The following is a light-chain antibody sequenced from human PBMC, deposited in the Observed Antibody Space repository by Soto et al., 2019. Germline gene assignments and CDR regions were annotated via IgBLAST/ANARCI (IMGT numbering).Light chain of an antibody. V-gene: IGKV1-9*01. CDR2: AAS. Sequence: DIQLPQSPSFLSPSIGESVPITCRASQVIRTSLAWYQVKPGKAHKLLIYAASTLESGVPSRFSATVSGTEFSLTITSLQPEEFATYYCQQLFDSPITVGQGTRLEIK. J-gene: IGKJ5*01. CDR3: QQLFDSPIT. CDR1: QVIRTS.